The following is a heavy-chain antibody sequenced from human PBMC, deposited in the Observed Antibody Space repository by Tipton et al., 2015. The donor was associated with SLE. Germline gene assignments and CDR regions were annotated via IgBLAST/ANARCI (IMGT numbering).Heavy chain of an antibody. D-gene: IGHD6-13*01. J-gene: IGHJ5*02. CDR3: ARNPGIAAEGYFDP. Sequence: TLSLTCNVSGDSIRSSHDWSWIRQPPGKGLEWIGYIYYSGSTNYNPSIKSRVTISFDTSKNHFSLSLRSVTAADTAVYYCARNPGIAAEGYFDPWGQGTLVTVSS. V-gene: IGHV4-59*11. CDR2: IYYSGST. CDR1: GDSIRSSHD.